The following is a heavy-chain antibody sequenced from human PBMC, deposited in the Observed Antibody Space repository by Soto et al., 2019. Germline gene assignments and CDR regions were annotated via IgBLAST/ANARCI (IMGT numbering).Heavy chain of an antibody. Sequence: LRLSCAASGFTFSSYEMNWVRQAPGKGLEWVSYISSSGSTIYHADSVKGRFTISRDNAKNSLYLQMNSLRAEDTAVYYCAREGGIKIFGVEAEVYYAMDVWGQGTTVTVSS. CDR2: ISSSGSTI. CDR3: AREGGIKIFGVEAEVYYAMDV. D-gene: IGHD3-3*01. V-gene: IGHV3-48*03. CDR1: GFTFSSYE. J-gene: IGHJ6*02.